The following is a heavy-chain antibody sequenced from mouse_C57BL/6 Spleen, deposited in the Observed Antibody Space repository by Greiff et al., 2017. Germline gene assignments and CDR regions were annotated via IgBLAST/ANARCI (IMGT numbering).Heavy chain of an antibody. CDR3: ARDPYGNYWYFDV. V-gene: IGHV5-4*01. CDR1: GFTFSSYA. D-gene: IGHD2-1*01. CDR2: ISDGGSYT. Sequence: EVHLVESGGGLVKPGGSLKLSCAASGFTFSSYAMSWVRQTPEKRLEWVATISDGGSYTYYPDNVKGRFTISRDKAKNNLYLQMSHLKSEDTAMYYCARDPYGNYWYFDVWGTGTTVTVSS. J-gene: IGHJ1*03.